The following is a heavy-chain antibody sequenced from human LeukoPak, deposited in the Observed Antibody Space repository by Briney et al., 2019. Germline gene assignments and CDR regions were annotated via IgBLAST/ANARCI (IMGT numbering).Heavy chain of an antibody. J-gene: IGHJ3*02. CDR1: GGSISSYY. CDR2: IYTSGST. CDR3: ARASGVVPAAIGDAFDI. Sequence: PSETLSLTRTVSGGSISSYYWSWIRQPAGKGLEWIGRIYTSGSTNYNPSLKSRVTMSVDTSKNQFSLKLSSVTAADTAVYYCARASGVVPAAIGDAFDIWGQGTMVTVSS. D-gene: IGHD2-2*02. V-gene: IGHV4-4*07.